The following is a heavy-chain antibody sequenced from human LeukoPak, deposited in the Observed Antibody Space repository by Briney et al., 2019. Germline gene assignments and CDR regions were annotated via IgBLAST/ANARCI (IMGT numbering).Heavy chain of an antibody. V-gene: IGHV3-74*01. Sequence: GGSLRLSCAASGFTFSSYWMHRVRQAPGKGLVWVSRINSDGSSTSYADSVKGRFTISRDNAKNSLYLQMNSLRAEDTALYYCAREGVIAAAAYFDYWGQGTLVTVSS. CDR2: INSDGSST. D-gene: IGHD6-13*01. J-gene: IGHJ4*02. CDR3: AREGVIAAAAYFDY. CDR1: GFTFSSYW.